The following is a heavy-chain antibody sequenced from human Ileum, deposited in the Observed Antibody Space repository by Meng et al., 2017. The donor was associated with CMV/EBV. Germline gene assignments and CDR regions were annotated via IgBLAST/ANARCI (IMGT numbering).Heavy chain of an antibody. CDR2: VYPGGTRM. Sequence: GESLKISCAASGFTFSSYGMHWVRQAPGKGLEWVSIVYPGGTRMYYAQSVKGRFTVSRDDSRNAVFLQMNSLRVDDTAVYYCAKDRAPDSGFNFDRWGQGTLVTVSS. D-gene: IGHD1-14*01. J-gene: IGHJ4*02. CDR1: GFTFSSYG. CDR3: AKDRAPDSGFNFDR. V-gene: IGHV3-NL1*01.